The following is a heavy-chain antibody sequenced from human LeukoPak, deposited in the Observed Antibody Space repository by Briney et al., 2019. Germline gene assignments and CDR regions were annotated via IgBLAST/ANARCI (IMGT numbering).Heavy chain of an antibody. CDR3: AKGYDFWSGYTNWFDP. CDR2: ISGSGGST. V-gene: IGHV3-23*01. J-gene: IGHJ5*02. CDR1: GFTFSSYA. D-gene: IGHD3-3*01. Sequence: PSGGSLRLSCAASGFTFSSYAMSWVRQAPGKGLEWVSAISGSGGSTYYADSVKGRFTISRDNSKNTLYLQMNSLRAEDTAVYYCAKGYDFWSGYTNWFDPWGQGTLVTVSS.